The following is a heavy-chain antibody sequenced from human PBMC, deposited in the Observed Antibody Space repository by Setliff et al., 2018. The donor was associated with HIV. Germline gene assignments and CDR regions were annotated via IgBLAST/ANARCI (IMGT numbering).Heavy chain of an antibody. CDR3: GAGGYQNAFDI. Sequence: ASVKVSCKASGYSFTGYYVNWVRQAPGQGLEWMGRINPKSGDTKYAQKLQGRVTMTTDTSTSTAYMELRSLRSDDTAVYYCGAGGYQNAFDIWGQGTMVTVSS. V-gene: IGHV1-18*01. CDR2: INPKSGDT. J-gene: IGHJ3*02. D-gene: IGHD3-22*01. CDR1: GYSFTGYY.